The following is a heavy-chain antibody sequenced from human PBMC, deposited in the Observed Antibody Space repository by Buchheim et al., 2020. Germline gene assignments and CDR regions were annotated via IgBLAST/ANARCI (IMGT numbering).Heavy chain of an antibody. D-gene: IGHD5-18*01. CDR2: ISPYNGAT. CDR3: ARDTGYSNHYFDY. CDR1: GYNFFGSG. V-gene: IGHV1-18*03. J-gene: IGHJ4*02. Sequence: QVQLVQSGPQVMKPGASVKVSCKGSGYNFFGSGIRWVRQAPGQGLEWMGWISPYNGATKYAQNVRDRVTMTTDTSTTTAYMELRSLRSDDVAIYYCARDTGYSNHYFDYWGQGTL.